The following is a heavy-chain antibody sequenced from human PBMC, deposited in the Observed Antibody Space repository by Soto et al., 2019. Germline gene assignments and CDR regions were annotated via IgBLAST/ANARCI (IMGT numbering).Heavy chain of an antibody. CDR2: INTDGSQK. J-gene: IGHJ3*01. Sequence: LRLSCAASGFTFNSYWMTWVRQAPGKGLEWVANINTDGSQKHSVDSVKGRFTFSRDNAKNSLYLQMNSLRVEDTAVYYCARVSRRNTFDVWGQGTMVTVSS. CDR3: ARVSRRNTFDV. CDR1: GFTFNSYW. V-gene: IGHV3-7*01.